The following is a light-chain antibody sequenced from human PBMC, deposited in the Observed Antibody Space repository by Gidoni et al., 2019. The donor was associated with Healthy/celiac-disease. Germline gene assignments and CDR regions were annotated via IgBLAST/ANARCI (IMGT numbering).Light chain of an antibody. CDR1: QSLLHSNGYTY. CDR3: MQALQTPPT. CDR2: LGS. J-gene: IGKJ2*01. V-gene: IGKV2-28*01. Sequence: DIVMTQSPLSLPVTPGEPAPIPCRSSQSLLHSNGYTYLDWYLQKPGQSPQLLIYLGSNRASGVPDRFSGSGSGTDFTLKITRLEAEDVGVYYCMQALQTPPTFGQGTKLEIK.